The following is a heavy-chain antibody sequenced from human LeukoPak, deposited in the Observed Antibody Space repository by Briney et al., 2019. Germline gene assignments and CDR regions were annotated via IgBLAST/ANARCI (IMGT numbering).Heavy chain of an antibody. D-gene: IGHD3-22*01. Sequence: GGSLRLSCAASGFTFSSYAMSWVRQAPGKGLEWGSAISGSGGSTYYADSVKGRFTISRDNSKNTLYLQMNSLRAEDTAVYYCAKDRRGSYYDSSGYYSRPRFDYWGQGTLVTVSS. J-gene: IGHJ4*02. CDR2: ISGSGGST. CDR3: AKDRRGSYYDSSGYYSRPRFDY. CDR1: GFTFSSYA. V-gene: IGHV3-23*01.